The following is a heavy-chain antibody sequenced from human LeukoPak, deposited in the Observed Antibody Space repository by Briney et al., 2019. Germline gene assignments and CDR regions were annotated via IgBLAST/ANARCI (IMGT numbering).Heavy chain of an antibody. J-gene: IGHJ5*02. CDR3: ARVEEKATINGLGS. Sequence: PGGSLRLSCAASGFTFSNYDMHWVRQAPGKGLEWVSAITSSSSYIYYADSMKGRLTISRDNADNSLYLQMHSLTAEDTAVYFCARVEEKATINGLGSWGQGTLVTVSS. CDR1: GFTFSNYD. V-gene: IGHV3-21*01. D-gene: IGHD5-24*01. CDR2: ITSSSSYI.